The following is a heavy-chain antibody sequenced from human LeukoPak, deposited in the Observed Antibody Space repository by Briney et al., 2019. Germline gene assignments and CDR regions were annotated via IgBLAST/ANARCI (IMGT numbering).Heavy chain of an antibody. CDR1: GFTFSSYA. V-gene: IGHV3-23*01. D-gene: IGHD3-3*01. CDR2: ISGGGIST. Sequence: GGSLRLSCAASGFTFSSYAMNWVRQDPGKGLDWVSAISGGGISTYYADSVKGRFTISRDNSKNMLYLQMNSLRAEDTAVYYCAKDDSGYYKGVDYWGQGTQVTVSS. J-gene: IGHJ4*02. CDR3: AKDDSGYYKGVDY.